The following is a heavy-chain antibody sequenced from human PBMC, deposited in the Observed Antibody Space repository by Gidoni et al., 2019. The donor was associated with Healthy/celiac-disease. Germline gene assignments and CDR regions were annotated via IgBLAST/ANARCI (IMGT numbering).Heavy chain of an antibody. CDR1: GSTFSSYE. D-gene: IGHD6-19*01. J-gene: IGHJ3*02. CDR2: ISSSGSTI. V-gene: IGHV3-48*03. CDR3: ASGPAVAGVDI. Sequence: EVQLVESGGGLLQPGGSLRLSCPASGSTFSSYEMNWVRQAPGKGLEWVSYISSSGSTIYYADSVKGRFTISRENAKNSLYLQMNSLRAEDTAVYYCASGPAVAGVDIWGQGTMVTVSS.